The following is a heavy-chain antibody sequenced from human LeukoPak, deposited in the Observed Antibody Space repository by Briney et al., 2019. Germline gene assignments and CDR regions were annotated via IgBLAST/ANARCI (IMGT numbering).Heavy chain of an antibody. CDR1: AGSLNGHS. J-gene: IGHJ6*02. CDR2: IYYSGST. CDR3: ARDNDFWSGYYGMDV. V-gene: IGHV4-59*11. D-gene: IGHD3-3*01. Sequence: SETLSLTCTVSAGSLNGHSGTWVRQTPGEGLEWVGYIYYSGSTNYNPSLKSRDTISVDTSKNQFSLKLSSVTAADTAVYHCARDNDFWSGYYGMDVWGQGTTATVSS.